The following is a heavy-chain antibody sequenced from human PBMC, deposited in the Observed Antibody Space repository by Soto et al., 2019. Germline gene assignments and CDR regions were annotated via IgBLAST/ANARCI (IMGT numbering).Heavy chain of an antibody. V-gene: IGHV4-39*01. CDR3: ARHGSN. CDR1: GVSISNSSYY. Sequence: SETLSLTCTVSGVSISNSSYYWGWIRRPPGKGLEWIGTIYYSGITYYHPSLKSRVTISLDTSKNQFSLKLTSVTAADTAVYYCARHGSNWGQGTLVTVSS. J-gene: IGHJ4*02. CDR2: IYYSGIT.